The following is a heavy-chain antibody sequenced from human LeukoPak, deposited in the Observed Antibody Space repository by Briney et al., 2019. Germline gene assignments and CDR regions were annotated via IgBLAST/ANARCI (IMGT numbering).Heavy chain of an antibody. V-gene: IGHV1-8*01. J-gene: IGHJ5*02. CDR3: ARALTYYYDSSADWFGP. Sequence: GASVKVSCKASGYTFTSYDINWVRQATGQGLEWMGWMNPNSGNTGYAQKFQGRVTMTRNTSISTAYMELSSLRSEDTAVYYCARALTYYYDSSADWFGPWGQGTLVTVSS. CDR2: MNPNSGNT. CDR1: GYTFTSYD. D-gene: IGHD3-22*01.